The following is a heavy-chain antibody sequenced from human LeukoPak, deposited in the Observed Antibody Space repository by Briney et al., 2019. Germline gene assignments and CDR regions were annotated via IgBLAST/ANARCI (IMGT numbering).Heavy chain of an antibody. CDR3: ARDQRNYYGSGSYYSGFGYFDY. J-gene: IGHJ4*02. D-gene: IGHD3-10*01. CDR1: GYIFTGYY. CDR2: IIPIFGTA. V-gene: IGHV1-69*13. Sequence: GASVKVSCKASGYIFTGYYMHWVRQAPGQGLEWMGGIIPIFGTANYAQKFQGRVTITADESTSTAYMELSSLRSEDTAVYYCARDQRNYYGSGSYYSGFGYFDYWGQGTLVTVSS.